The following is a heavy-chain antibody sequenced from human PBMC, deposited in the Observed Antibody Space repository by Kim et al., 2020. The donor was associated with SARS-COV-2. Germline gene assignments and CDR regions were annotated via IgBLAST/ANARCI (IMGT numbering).Heavy chain of an antibody. CDR3: ARGNGPVPGYYYYALDF. J-gene: IGHJ6*02. Sequence: GGSLRLSCAASGFNFSSYGMHWVRQAPGKGLEWVALIWYDESYKYYVDSVQGRFTISRDNSKDTLYLQVNSLRGEDTAVYYCARGNGPVPGYYYYALDFWGQGTTVTVSS. CDR2: IWYDESYK. V-gene: IGHV3-33*01. D-gene: IGHD1-1*01. CDR1: GFNFSSYG.